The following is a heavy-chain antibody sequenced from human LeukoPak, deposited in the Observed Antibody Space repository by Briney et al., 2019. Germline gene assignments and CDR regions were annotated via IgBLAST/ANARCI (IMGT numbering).Heavy chain of an antibody. Sequence: SETLSLTCTVSGGSISSYYWSWIRQPPGKGLEWIGEIYHSGSTNYNPSLKSRVTISVDKSKNQFSLKLSSVTAADTAVYYCARDTFSSSYWGQGTLVTVSS. CDR3: ARDTFSSSY. J-gene: IGHJ4*02. D-gene: IGHD6-13*01. V-gene: IGHV4-59*12. CDR1: GGSISSYY. CDR2: IYHSGST.